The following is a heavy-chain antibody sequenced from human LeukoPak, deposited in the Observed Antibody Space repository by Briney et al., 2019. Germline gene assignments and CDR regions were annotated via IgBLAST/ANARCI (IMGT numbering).Heavy chain of an antibody. CDR3: ARLLRNIAAAVYYLDY. J-gene: IGHJ4*02. V-gene: IGHV4-59*01. Sequence: SETLSLTCTVSGGSISSYYWSWIRQPPGKGLEWIGYIYYSGSTNYNPSLKSRVTISVDTSKNQFSLKLSSVTAADTAMYYCARLLRNIAAAVYYLDYWGQGTLVTVSS. D-gene: IGHD6-13*01. CDR2: IYYSGST. CDR1: GGSISSYY.